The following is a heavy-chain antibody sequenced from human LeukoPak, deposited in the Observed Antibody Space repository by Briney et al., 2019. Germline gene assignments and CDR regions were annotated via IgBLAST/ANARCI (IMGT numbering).Heavy chain of an antibody. CDR2: IYYSGST. CDR1: GGSISSSSYY. V-gene: IGHV4-39*07. D-gene: IGHD3-22*01. J-gene: IGHJ4*02. CDR3: ARDQIAWSY. Sequence: SETLSLTCTVSGGSISSSSYYWGWIRQPPGKGLEWIGSIYYSGSTYYNPSLKSRVTISVDTSKNQFSLKLSSVTAADTAVYFCARDQIAWSYWGQGTLVTVSS.